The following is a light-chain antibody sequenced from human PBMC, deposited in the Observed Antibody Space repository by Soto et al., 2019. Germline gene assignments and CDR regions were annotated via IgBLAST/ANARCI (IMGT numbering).Light chain of an antibody. CDR2: KAS. Sequence: DIQMTQSPSTLSASIGDRVTITCRASQSISSWLAWYQQKPGKAPKLLIYKASSLESGVPSRFSGSGSGTEFTLTISSLQPDDFAAYYCQQYSTYVWTFGKGTKV. CDR1: QSISSW. CDR3: QQYSTYVWT. J-gene: IGKJ1*01. V-gene: IGKV1-5*03.